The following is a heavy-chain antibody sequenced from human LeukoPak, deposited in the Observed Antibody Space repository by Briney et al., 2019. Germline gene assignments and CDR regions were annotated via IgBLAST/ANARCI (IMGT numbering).Heavy chain of an antibody. CDR1: GFTFSRNA. J-gene: IGHJ4*02. CDR2: ISSSGGYT. CDR3: AKDSGSNLYCFDY. V-gene: IGHV3-23*01. D-gene: IGHD1-26*01. Sequence: GGSLRLSCAASGFTFSRNAMNWVRQAPGKGLEWVSAISSSGGYTYYADSVKGRFIISRDNSKDTLYLQMNSLRAEDTAVYYCAKDSGSNLYCFDYWGQGTLVTVSS.